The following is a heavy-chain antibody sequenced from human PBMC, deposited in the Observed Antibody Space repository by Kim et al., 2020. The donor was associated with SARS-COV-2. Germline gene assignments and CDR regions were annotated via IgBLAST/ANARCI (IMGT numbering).Heavy chain of an antibody. D-gene: IGHD3-10*01. CDR3: AKDQRFGEGN. CDR2: ISGTGITT. Sequence: GGSLRLSCAASGFTFSSYAMSSVRQAPGKGLEWVSAISGTGITTYYADSVKGRFTISRDNSKNTLSLQMNSLRAEDTAVYYCAKDQRFGEGNWGQGTLVTVSS. CDR1: GFTFSSYA. V-gene: IGHV3-23*01. J-gene: IGHJ4*02.